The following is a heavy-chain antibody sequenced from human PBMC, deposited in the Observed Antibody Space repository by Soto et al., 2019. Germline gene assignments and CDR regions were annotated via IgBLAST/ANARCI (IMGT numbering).Heavy chain of an antibody. CDR3: AKGGDVYNSFFDY. D-gene: IGHD3-10*01. CDR2: MSSDGTKT. V-gene: IGHV3-30*18. Sequence: QVHLVESGGGVVQPGRSLRLSCAASGFSFTTYSMHWVRQAPGKGLEWLAVMSSDGTKTYYADAVKGRLSISRDSSRNTVYLQMNNLKTEDTAVYYCAKGGDVYNSFFDYWGQGTLVTVSS. J-gene: IGHJ4*02. CDR1: GFSFTTYS.